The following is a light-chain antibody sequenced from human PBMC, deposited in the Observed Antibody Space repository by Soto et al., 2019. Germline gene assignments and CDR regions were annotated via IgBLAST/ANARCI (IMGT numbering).Light chain of an antibody. Sequence: EIVLTQSPAILSMSPGERATLSSRTSQSVSSYFAWYQQKPSQAPRLLIYDASNRATGVPARFSGSGSGTDFTLTICSLEPEDFAVYYCQQRRYWPVTFGQGTKVDIK. CDR1: QSVSSY. CDR3: QQRRYWPVT. V-gene: IGKV3-11*01. CDR2: DAS. J-gene: IGKJ1*01.